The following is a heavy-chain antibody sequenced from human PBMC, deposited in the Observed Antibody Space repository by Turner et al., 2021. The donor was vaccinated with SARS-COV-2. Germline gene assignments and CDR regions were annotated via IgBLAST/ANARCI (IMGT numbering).Heavy chain of an antibody. CDR3: ARGDDFWSGSYYYDMDV. V-gene: IGHV3-48*02. CDR1: GFTFSTYS. J-gene: IGHJ6*02. Sequence: EVQLVESGGGLVQPGGSLRLSCEASGFTFSTYSMNWVRQAPGKGLDWVSYISTIIRTTYYADSVKGRFTISRDNAKNSLYLQMNSLRDEDTAVYYCARGDDFWSGSYYYDMDVWGQGTTVTVSS. CDR2: ISTIIRTT. D-gene: IGHD3-3*01.